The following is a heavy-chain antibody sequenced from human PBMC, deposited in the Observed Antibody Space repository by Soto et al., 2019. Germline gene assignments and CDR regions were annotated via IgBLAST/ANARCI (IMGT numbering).Heavy chain of an antibody. CDR2: ISAGGGTTT. CDR3: AKRGPSSTSSGEDY. Sequence: EVQLLESGGALVQPGGSLRLSCVASGFTFSYYGMSWVRQAPGKGLDWVSVISAGGGTTTYYADSVKGRFTVSRDNSKNTLFLQMNSLTVDDTAIYYCAKRGPSSTSSGEDYWCQGTLDTVSS. J-gene: IGHJ4*02. CDR1: GFTFSYYG. D-gene: IGHD6-6*01. V-gene: IGHV3-23*01.